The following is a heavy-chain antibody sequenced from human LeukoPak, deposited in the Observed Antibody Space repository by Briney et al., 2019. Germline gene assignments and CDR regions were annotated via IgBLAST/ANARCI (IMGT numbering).Heavy chain of an antibody. V-gene: IGHV4-59*01. Sequence: PSETLSLTCTVSGGSISSYYWSWIRLPPGKGLEWIGYLSKSGNINYSPSLKSRVTIFGDTSKNQFFLKLSSVTAADTAVYYCARARYVNSFYAFDIWGQGTLVTGSS. CDR1: GGSISSYY. D-gene: IGHD3-9*01. CDR2: LSKSGNI. CDR3: ARARYVNSFYAFDI. J-gene: IGHJ3*02.